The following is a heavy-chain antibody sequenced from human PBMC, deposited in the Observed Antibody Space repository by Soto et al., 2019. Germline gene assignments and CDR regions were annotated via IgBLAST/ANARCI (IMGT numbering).Heavy chain of an antibody. J-gene: IGHJ6*02. V-gene: IGHV4-4*07. CDR3: ARQTYYYDGSGYYRGFYGMDV. CDR2: IYTSGST. D-gene: IGHD3-22*01. CDR1: GGSISSYY. Sequence: QVQLQESGPGLVKPSETLSLTCTVSGGSISSYYWSWIRQPAGKGLEWIGRIYTSGSTNYNPSLKSRVTMSVATSTNQFSLKLSAVTAADTAVYYCARQTYYYDGSGYYRGFYGMDVWGQGTTVTVSS.